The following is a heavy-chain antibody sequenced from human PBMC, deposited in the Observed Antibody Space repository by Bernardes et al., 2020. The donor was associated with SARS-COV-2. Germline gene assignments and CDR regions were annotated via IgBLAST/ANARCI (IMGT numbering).Heavy chain of an antibody. D-gene: IGHD3-10*01. J-gene: IGHJ4*02. Sequence: GGSLRLSCAASGFTFSSYAMTWVRQAPGKGLEWVSTISISGSDTYYADSVKGRFTISRDNSKNTLYLQMNSLRAEDMAVYYCARVGLYYGSGSYYKGSFDYWGQGTLVTVSS. CDR2: ISISGSDT. CDR3: ARVGLYYGSGSYYKGSFDY. V-gene: IGHV3-23*01. CDR1: GFTFSSYA.